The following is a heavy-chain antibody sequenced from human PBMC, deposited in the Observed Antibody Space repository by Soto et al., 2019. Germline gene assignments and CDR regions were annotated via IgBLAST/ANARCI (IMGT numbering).Heavy chain of an antibody. CDR2: ISGSGGGT. V-gene: IGHV3-23*01. J-gene: IGHJ3*02. CDR1: GFTSSSYA. Sequence: EVQLLESGGGLVQPGGSLRLSCAASGFTSSSYAMSWVRQAPGKGLEWVSTISGSGGGTYYADSVKGRFTISRDNSKNTFNLQMNNLRAEDTAVYYCAKDRTITMIVVPHAFDIWGQGTMVTVSS. D-gene: IGHD3-22*01. CDR3: AKDRTITMIVVPHAFDI.